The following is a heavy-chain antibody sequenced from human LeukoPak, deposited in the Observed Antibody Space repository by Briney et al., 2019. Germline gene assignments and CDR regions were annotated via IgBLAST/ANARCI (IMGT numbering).Heavy chain of an antibody. V-gene: IGHV3-30-3*01. Sequence: PGRSLRLSCAASGFSFSDYGMHWVRQAPGKGLEWVALISSDGFNEYYADSVRGRFTISRDTSKNTLYLQINSLKTEDTAIYYCARYSNHFYYSGMDVWGQGTTATVSS. J-gene: IGHJ6*02. D-gene: IGHD2-21*01. CDR1: GFSFSDYG. CDR3: ARYSNHFYYSGMDV. CDR2: ISSDGFNE.